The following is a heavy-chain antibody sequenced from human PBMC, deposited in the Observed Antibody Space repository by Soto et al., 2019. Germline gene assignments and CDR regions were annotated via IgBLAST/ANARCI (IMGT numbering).Heavy chain of an antibody. CDR1: GFTFSSYG. Sequence: LRLSCAASGFTFSSYGMHWVRQAPGKGLEWVAVISYDGSNKYYADSVKGRFTISRDNSKNTLYLQMNSLRAEDTAVYYCARGVYYYDSSGYRGNWFDPWGQGTLVTVSS. J-gene: IGHJ5*02. V-gene: IGHV3-30*03. CDR2: ISYDGSNK. CDR3: ARGVYYYDSSGYRGNWFDP. D-gene: IGHD3-22*01.